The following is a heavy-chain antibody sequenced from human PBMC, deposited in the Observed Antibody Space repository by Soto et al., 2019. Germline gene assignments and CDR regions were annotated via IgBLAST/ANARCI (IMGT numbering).Heavy chain of an antibody. Sequence: QVQLQESGPGLVKPSQTLSLTCTVSGGSISSGGYYWSWIRQHPGKGLEWIGYIYYSGSTYYNPSLKRRVTISVDTSKNQFSLKLSSVTAADTAVYYCARFRSIAARPRDAGGWFDPWGQGTLVTVSS. J-gene: IGHJ5*02. V-gene: IGHV4-31*03. CDR1: GGSISSGGYY. D-gene: IGHD6-6*01. CDR3: ARFRSIAARPRDAGGWFDP. CDR2: IYYSGST.